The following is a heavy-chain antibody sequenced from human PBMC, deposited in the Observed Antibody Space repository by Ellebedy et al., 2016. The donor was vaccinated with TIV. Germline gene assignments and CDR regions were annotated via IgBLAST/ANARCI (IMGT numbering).Heavy chain of an antibody. J-gene: IGHJ4*02. V-gene: IGHV1-69*13. CDR1: GGTFISYA. CDR2: IIPIFGTA. Sequence: ASVKVSXXASGGTFISYAISWVRQAPGQGLEWMGGIIPIFGTANHAQKFQGRVTITADESTSTAYMELSSLRSDDTAVYYCARGLIGSGYGMGVWGQGTLVTVSS. CDR3: ARGLIGSGYGMGV. D-gene: IGHD5-12*01.